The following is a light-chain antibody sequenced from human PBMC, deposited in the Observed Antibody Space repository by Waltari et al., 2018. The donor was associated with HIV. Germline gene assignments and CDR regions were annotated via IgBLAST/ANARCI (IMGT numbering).Light chain of an antibody. J-gene: IGKJ1*01. CDR1: QSVSSSY. CDR3: QQYGSSPTWT. V-gene: IGKV3-20*01. CDR2: GAA. Sequence: EIVLTQSPGTLSLSPGERATLSCRASQSVSSSYLAWYQQKPGQAPGVLIDGAASRATGIPDRFSGSGSRTDFTLTISRLEPGDFAVYYCQQYGSSPTWTFGQGTKVES.